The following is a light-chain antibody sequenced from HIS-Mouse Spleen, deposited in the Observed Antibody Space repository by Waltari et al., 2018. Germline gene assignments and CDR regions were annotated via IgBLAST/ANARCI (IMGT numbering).Light chain of an antibody. CDR3: QVWDSSSDHYV. CDR1: NIGSKS. V-gene: IGLV3-21*04. CDR2: YDS. Sequence: SYVLTQPPSVSVAPGKTARITCGGNNIGSKSVHWYQQKPGQAPVLVVYYDSDRPSGNPGRFSGSNSGNTATLTISRVEAGDEADYYCQVWDSSSDHYVFGTGTKVTVL. J-gene: IGLJ1*01.